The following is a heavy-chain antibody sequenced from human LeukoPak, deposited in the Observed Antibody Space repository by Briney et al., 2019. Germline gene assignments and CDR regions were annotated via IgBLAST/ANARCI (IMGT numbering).Heavy chain of an antibody. J-gene: IGHJ4*02. Sequence: GGSLRLSCAASGFTFSSYEMNWVRQAPGKGLEWVSYISSSGSTIYYADSVKGRFTISRDNAKNSLYLQMNSLRAEDTAVYYCASTYFWGSYRSRPFDYWGQGTLVTVSS. CDR1: GFTFSSYE. CDR2: ISSSGSTI. D-gene: IGHD3-16*02. V-gene: IGHV3-48*03. CDR3: ASTYFWGSYRSRPFDY.